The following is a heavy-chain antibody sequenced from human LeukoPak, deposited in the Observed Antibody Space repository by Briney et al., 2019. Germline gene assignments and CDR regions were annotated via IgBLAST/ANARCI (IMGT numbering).Heavy chain of an antibody. Sequence: SQTLSLTCAISGDSVSSNSAAWNWIRQSPSRGLEWLGRTYYRSKWYNDYAVSVKSRITINPDTSKNQFSLQLNSVTPEGTAVYYCARGKWKLLSHYWCFDLWGRGTLVTVSS. D-gene: IGHD2/OR15-2a*01. CDR2: TYYRSKWYN. CDR1: GDSVSSNSAA. CDR3: ARGKWKLLSHYWCFDL. J-gene: IGHJ2*01. V-gene: IGHV6-1*01.